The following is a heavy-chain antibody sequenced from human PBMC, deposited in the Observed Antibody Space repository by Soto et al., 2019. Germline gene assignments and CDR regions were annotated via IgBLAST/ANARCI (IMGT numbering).Heavy chain of an antibody. CDR2: IIPIFGTA. Sequence: ASVKVSCKASGYTFTSYAMHWVRQAPGQGLEWMGGIIPIFGTANYAQKFQGRVTITADESTSTAYMELSSLRSEDTAVYYCARAYYDSSGYYYVDWYFDLWGRGTLVTVSS. CDR1: GYTFTSYA. J-gene: IGHJ2*01. D-gene: IGHD3-22*01. V-gene: IGHV1-69*13. CDR3: ARAYYDSSGYYYVDWYFDL.